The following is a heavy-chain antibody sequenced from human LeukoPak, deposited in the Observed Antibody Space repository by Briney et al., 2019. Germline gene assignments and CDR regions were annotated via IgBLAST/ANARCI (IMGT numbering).Heavy chain of an antibody. Sequence: SETLSLTCTVSGDSISSYYWNWIRQPPGKGLEWIGYIYYSGSTNYDPSLKSRVTISVDTSKNQFSLKLSSVTAADTAVYYCARSLYYFGSDSFDIWGQGTMVTVSS. CDR3: ARSLYYFGSDSFDI. CDR1: GDSISSYY. V-gene: IGHV4-59*01. J-gene: IGHJ3*02. D-gene: IGHD3-10*01. CDR2: IYYSGST.